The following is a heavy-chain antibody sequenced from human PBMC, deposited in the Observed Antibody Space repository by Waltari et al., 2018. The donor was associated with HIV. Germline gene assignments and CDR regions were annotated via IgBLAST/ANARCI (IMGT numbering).Heavy chain of an antibody. V-gene: IGHV3-7*01. CDR1: GFTFSSYW. D-gene: IGHD3-3*01. Sequence: EVQLVESGGGLVQPGGSLRLSCAASGFTFSSYWMSWVRPAPRQGLEWVANIKQDGNEKYYVDSVKGRFTISRDNAKNSLYLKMNRLRAEDTAVYYCARDLGTYFDFWSGPEYWGQGTLVTVSS. J-gene: IGHJ4*02. CDR3: ARDLGTYFDFWSGPEY. CDR2: IKQDGNEK.